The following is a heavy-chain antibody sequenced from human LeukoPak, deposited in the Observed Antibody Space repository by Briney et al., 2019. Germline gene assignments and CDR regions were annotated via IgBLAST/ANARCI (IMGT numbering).Heavy chain of an antibody. CDR3: ARHDRSYYARHAFDI. D-gene: IGHD1-26*01. CDR1: VGSISSYY. V-gene: IGHV4-59*08. CDR2: TYYSGST. J-gene: IGHJ3*02. Sequence: SETLSLTCTVSVGSISSYYWSWIPQPPGKGLEWIGYTYYSGSTNYNPSLKSRVTISVDTSKNQFSLKLSPVTAADTALYYRARHDRSYYARHAFDIWGQGTMVTVSS.